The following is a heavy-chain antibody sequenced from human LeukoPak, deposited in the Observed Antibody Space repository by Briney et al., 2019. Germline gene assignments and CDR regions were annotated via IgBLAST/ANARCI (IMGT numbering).Heavy chain of an antibody. Sequence: SETLSLTCIISDDSISSSTYYWGWIRQPPGKGLEWIGTLYYSGSTYYNPSLKSRVTISVDTSKNQFSLKLSSVTAADTAVYYCARENDYGDYRYYYYYMDVWGKGTTVTVSS. D-gene: IGHD4-17*01. V-gene: IGHV4-39*07. J-gene: IGHJ6*03. CDR1: DDSISSSTYY. CDR3: ARENDYGDYRYYYYYMDV. CDR2: LYYSGST.